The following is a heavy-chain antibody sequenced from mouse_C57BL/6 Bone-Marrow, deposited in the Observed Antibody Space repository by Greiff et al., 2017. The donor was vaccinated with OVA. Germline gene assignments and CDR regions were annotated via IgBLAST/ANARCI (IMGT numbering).Heavy chain of an antibody. Sequence: QVHVKQSGAELARPGASVKLSCKASGYTFTSYGISWVKQRTGQGLEWIGEIYPRSGNTYYNEKFKGKATLTADKSSSTAYMELRSLTSEDSAVYFCARYYYGSRKYYYAMDYWGQGTSVTVSS. D-gene: IGHD1-1*01. CDR1: GYTFTSYG. J-gene: IGHJ4*01. V-gene: IGHV1-81*01. CDR3: ARYYYGSRKYYYAMDY. CDR2: IYPRSGNT.